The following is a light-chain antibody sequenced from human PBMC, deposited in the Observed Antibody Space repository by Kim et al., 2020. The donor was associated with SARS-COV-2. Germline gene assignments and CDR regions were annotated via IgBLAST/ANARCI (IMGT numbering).Light chain of an antibody. CDR1: ALTKQY. V-gene: IGLV3-25*03. J-gene: IGLJ3*02. Sequence: SYELTQPPSVSVSPGQTATISCSADALTKQYTYWFQQKPGQPPILLIYKDTKRPSGIPERFSGSTSGTTVTLTISAVQAEDEADYHCQSPDSSGTFWVFGGGTQLTVL. CDR2: KDT. CDR3: QSPDSSGTFWV.